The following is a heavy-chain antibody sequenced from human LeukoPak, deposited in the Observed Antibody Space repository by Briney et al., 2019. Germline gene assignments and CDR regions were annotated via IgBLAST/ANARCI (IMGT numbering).Heavy chain of an antibody. CDR3: ANYIQRPPGMDV. CDR2: TAGADDVI. J-gene: IGHJ6*02. V-gene: IGHV3-23*01. Sequence: GRSLRLSRAVSRLTFSDSLMIWVRQAPPQRLDWVAVTAGADDVIQYADSVKGRFTISTDNSKNTVYLQMNSLRAEDTALYFCANYIQRPPGMDVWGQGTMVTVSS. D-gene: IGHD2-15*01. CDR1: RLTFSDSL.